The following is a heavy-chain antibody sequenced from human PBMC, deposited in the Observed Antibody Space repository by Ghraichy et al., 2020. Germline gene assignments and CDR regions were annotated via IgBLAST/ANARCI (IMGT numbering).Heavy chain of an antibody. CDR1: GFTFSSYG. J-gene: IGHJ6*02. D-gene: IGHD3-22*01. V-gene: IGHV3-30*02. CDR2: IRYDGSNK. Sequence: GGFLRLSCAASGFTFSSYGMHWVRQAPGKGLEWVAFIRYDGSNKYYADSVKGRFTISRDNSKNTLYLQMNSLRAEDTAVYYCAKDSGYYYYYYGMDVWGQGTTVTVSS. CDR3: AKDSGYYYYYYGMDV.